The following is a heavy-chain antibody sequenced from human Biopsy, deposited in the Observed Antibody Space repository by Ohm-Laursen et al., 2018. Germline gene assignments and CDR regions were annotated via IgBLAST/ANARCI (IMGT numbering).Heavy chain of an antibody. D-gene: IGHD2-2*02. Sequence: SLRLSCTASGFSSKTYWMNWVRQAPGKGLEWVANIRQDGKEKFYVDSVKGRITISRDNAKNSLYLQMNSLRAEDTGVYYCARGYCTAINCYMLRSFYFDSWGQGAPVTVSS. CDR3: ARGYCTAINCYMLRSFYFDS. CDR2: IRQDGKEK. J-gene: IGHJ4*02. V-gene: IGHV3-7*01. CDR1: GFSSKTYW.